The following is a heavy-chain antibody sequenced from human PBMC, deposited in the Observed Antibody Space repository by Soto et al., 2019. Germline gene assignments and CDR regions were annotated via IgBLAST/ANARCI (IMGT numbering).Heavy chain of an antibody. CDR1: GLSLSTSGVG. J-gene: IGHJ5*01. V-gene: IGHV2-5*02. D-gene: IGHD2-15*01. Sequence: QITLKESGPTLVKPTQTLTLTCTFSGLSLSTSGVGVGWIRQPPGRALEWLALIYWDDDKRYSPSLKNRLTITKDTSKNQGVLTITIMDPVDTATYYCAHQNCSGVICYSGVCFHSWFQGTLVTVFS. CDR2: IYWDDDK. CDR3: AHQNCSGVICYSGVCFHS.